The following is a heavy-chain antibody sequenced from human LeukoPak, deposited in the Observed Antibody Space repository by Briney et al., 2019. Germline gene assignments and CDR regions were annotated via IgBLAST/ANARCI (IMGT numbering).Heavy chain of an antibody. CDR3: VHTTRGARLRSPLFDY. V-gene: IGHV2-5*01. D-gene: IGHD3-16*01. Sequence: SGPTLVKPTQTLTLTCTFSGGSLTNSGEGVGWIRQPPGKALEWLALIYWNDDRRYSPSPRNRLTITRDISKDQVVLTMTNVDPVDTATYFCVHTTRGARLRSPLFDYWGQGTLVAVSS. CDR2: IYWNDDR. J-gene: IGHJ4*02. CDR1: GGSLTNSGEG.